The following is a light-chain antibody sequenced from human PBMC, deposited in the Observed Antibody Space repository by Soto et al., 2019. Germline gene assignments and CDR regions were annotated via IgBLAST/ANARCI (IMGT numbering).Light chain of an antibody. V-gene: IGKV3-20*01. CDR2: GAS. Sequence: EIVLTQSPGTLSLSPGERATLSCRASQSVSSSYLVWYQQTRGQAPPLLISGASSRATGIPDRFSGSGSGTDFTLTISRLEPEDFAVYYCQRHTNSPHMYTFGQGTRLEIK. CDR1: QSVSSSY. CDR3: QRHTNSPHMYT. J-gene: IGKJ2*01.